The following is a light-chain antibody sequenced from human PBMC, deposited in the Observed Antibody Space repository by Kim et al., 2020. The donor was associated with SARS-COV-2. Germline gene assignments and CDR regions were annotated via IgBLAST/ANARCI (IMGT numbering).Light chain of an antibody. CDR2: GKN. Sequence: SSELTQDPAVSVDLGQTVRITCQGDSLRSYYASWYQQKPGQAPVLVTYGKNNRPSGIPDRFSGSSSGNTASLTITGAQAEDEADYYCNSRDSSGNHLVFG. V-gene: IGLV3-19*01. CDR1: SLRSYY. J-gene: IGLJ2*01. CDR3: NSRDSSGNHLV.